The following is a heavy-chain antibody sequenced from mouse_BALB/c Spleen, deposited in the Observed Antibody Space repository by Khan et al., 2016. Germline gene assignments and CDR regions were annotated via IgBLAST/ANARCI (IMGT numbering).Heavy chain of an antibody. CDR1: GYSITSDYA. CDR2: IAYSGST. J-gene: IGHJ4*01. CDR3: ARGRYDLDYAMYY. D-gene: IGHD2-14*01. V-gene: IGHV3-2*02. Sequence: EVQLQESGPGLVKPSQSLSLTCTVTGYSITSDYAWNWNRQFPGNKLEWMGYIAYSGSTNYNPSLKSRTSITRDASKNQFFLHLNTVTTEDTATYYCARGRYDLDYAMYYWRQGTSVTVSS.